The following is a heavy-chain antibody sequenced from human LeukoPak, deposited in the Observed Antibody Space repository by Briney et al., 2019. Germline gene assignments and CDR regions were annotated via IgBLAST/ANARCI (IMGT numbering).Heavy chain of an antibody. CDR1: GSTFSSYW. CDR2: IKQDGSEK. CDR3: ARAPSKDIVVVVAAWIDY. J-gene: IGHJ4*02. D-gene: IGHD2-15*01. V-gene: IGHV3-7*04. Sequence: GGSLRLSCAASGSTFSSYWMSWVRQAPGKGLEWVANIKQDGSEKYYVDSVKGRFTISRDNAKNSLYLQMNSLRAEDTAVYYCARAPSKDIVVVVAAWIDYWGQGTLVTVSS.